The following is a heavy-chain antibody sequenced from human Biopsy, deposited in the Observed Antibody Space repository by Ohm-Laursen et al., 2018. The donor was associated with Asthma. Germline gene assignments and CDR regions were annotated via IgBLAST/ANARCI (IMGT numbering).Heavy chain of an antibody. J-gene: IGHJ6*02. CDR2: VSWNSRDI. D-gene: IGHD7-27*01. CDR1: GFTFDDFA. V-gene: IGHV3-9*01. Sequence: RSLRLSCAATGFTFDDFAMHWVRQAPGKGLEWVASVSWNSRDIAYADSVRGQFAISRDNAKNSLYLQMNSLRVEDTAFYHCTKDTGELGMSAFEVWGQGTTVTVSS. CDR3: TKDTGELGMSAFEV.